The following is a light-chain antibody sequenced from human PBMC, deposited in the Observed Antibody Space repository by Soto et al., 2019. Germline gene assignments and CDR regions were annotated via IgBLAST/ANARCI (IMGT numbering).Light chain of an antibody. CDR3: QQSYSTPPT. Sequence: DIQMTQSPSSLSASVGDRVTITCRASQSISSYLNWYQHKPGKAPKLLIYAASSLQSGVPSRFSGSGSGTDVTLTISSLQPEDCATYDCQQSYSTPPTFGGGTNVDIK. V-gene: IGKV1-39*01. CDR2: AAS. J-gene: IGKJ4*01. CDR1: QSISSY.